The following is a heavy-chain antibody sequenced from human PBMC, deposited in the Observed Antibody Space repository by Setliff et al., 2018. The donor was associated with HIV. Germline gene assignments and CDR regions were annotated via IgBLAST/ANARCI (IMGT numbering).Heavy chain of an antibody. D-gene: IGHD3-3*01. CDR3: ASGFGVVYYYYGMDV. Sequence: SETLSLSCTGSGFTFSDYNMNWVRQPPGMGLEWIGEINHSGSTNYNPSLKSRVTISVDTSKNQFSLKLSSVTAADTAVYYCASGFGVVYYYYGMDVWGQGTTVTVSS. V-gene: IGHV4-34*01. J-gene: IGHJ6*02. CDR1: GFTFSDYN. CDR2: INHSGST.